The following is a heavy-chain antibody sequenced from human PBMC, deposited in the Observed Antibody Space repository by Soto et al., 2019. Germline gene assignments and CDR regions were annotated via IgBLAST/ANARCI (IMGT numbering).Heavy chain of an antibody. Sequence: QFQRGQPGAEGRRPGAPGRFPGRASGGTFNTKATAWGGQAPGQGLEWMGGIIPIFRTPDYAQKFQGRVTIIADESTSTAYMELSSLRSEDTAVYYCARDKERQRLGGNYYYATDVWGQGTTVTVSS. D-gene: IGHD5-12*01. CDR3: ARDKERQRLGGNYYYATDV. CDR2: IIPIFRTP. J-gene: IGHJ6*02. V-gene: IGHV1-69*12. CDR1: GGTFNTKA.